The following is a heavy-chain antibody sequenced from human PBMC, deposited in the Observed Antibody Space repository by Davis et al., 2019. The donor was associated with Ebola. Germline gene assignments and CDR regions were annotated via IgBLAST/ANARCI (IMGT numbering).Heavy chain of an antibody. CDR2: IFTDDSDT. D-gene: IGHD4-23*01. V-gene: IGHV5-51*01. CDR3: ARADIMPTVDF. J-gene: IGHJ4*02. Sequence: GESLKISCQDSGNSFNSHWIAWVRQMLGKGLEWMGIIFTDDSDTRYSPSFRGQVTISADKSISTAYLQWTSLKASDTAIYYCARADIMPTVDFWGQGTRVIVSS. CDR1: GNSFNSHW.